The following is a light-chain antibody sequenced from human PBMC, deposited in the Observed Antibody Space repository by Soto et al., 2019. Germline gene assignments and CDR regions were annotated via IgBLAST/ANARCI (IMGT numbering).Light chain of an antibody. Sequence: QSALTQPASVSGSPGQSITISCTEASSDIDGYNYVSWYQQHPVKAPKLIIYDVTNRPSGVSNRFSGSKSGNTASLTISGLQAEDEDDYYCSSYTSSSTYVFGTGTKLPVL. J-gene: IGLJ1*01. CDR2: DVT. CDR3: SSYTSSSTYV. V-gene: IGLV2-14*01. CDR1: SSDIDGYNY.